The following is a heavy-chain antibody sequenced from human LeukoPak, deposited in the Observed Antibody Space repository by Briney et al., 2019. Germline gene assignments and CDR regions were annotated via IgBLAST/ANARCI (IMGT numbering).Heavy chain of an antibody. J-gene: IGHJ6*04. D-gene: IGHD6-25*01. CDR2: ISASGTLT. V-gene: IGHV3-48*03. CDR1: GFSFSSYE. Sequence: GRSLRLSCAASGFSFSSYEMNWVRQAPGEGLEWISYISASGTLTHYADSVEGRFTISRDNAKNSLYLQMNSLRGEDTAVYYCARDGTPIYSSGWVYMDVWGKGTTVTISS. CDR3: ARDGTPIYSSGWVYMDV.